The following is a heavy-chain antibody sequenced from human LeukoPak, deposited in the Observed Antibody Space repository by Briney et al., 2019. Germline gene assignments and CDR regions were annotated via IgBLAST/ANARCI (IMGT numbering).Heavy chain of an antibody. V-gene: IGHV3-21*06. D-gene: IGHD6-19*01. CDR3: ARGSAVAGPPDDY. CDR1: GFTFSSYN. Sequence: GGSLRLSCAASGFTFSSYNMNWVRQAPGKGLEWVSFISSSGSYIYYADSVKGRFTIPRDNAKNSLYLQMNSLRAEDTAVYYCARGSAVAGPPDDYWGQGTLVTVSS. CDR2: ISSSGSYI. J-gene: IGHJ4*02.